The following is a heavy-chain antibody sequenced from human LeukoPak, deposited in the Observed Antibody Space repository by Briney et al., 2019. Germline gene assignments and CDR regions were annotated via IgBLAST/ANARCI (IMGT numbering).Heavy chain of an antibody. CDR3: ARGTIVRTPHGMDV. CDR1: GGSISSYY. CDR2: IYYSGST. D-gene: IGHD1-26*01. Sequence: SETLSLTCTVSGGSISSYYWSWIRQPPGKGLEWIGYIYYSGSTNYNPSLKSRVTISVDTSKNQFSLKLSSVTAADTAVYYCARGTIVRTPHGMDVWGQGTTVTVSS. V-gene: IGHV4-59*01. J-gene: IGHJ6*02.